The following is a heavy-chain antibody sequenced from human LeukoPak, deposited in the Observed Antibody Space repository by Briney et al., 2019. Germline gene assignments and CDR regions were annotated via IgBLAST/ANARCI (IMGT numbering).Heavy chain of an antibody. J-gene: IGHJ6*02. CDR1: GGSFSGYY. V-gene: IGHV4-34*01. D-gene: IGHD2-15*01. Sequence: PSETLSLTCAVYGGSFSGYYWSWIRQPPGKGLEWIGEINHSGSTNYNPSLKSRVTISVDTSKNQFSLKLSSVTAADTAVYYCARWWGRSQYYYYGMDVWGQGTTVTVSS. CDR2: INHSGST. CDR3: ARWWGRSQYYYYGMDV.